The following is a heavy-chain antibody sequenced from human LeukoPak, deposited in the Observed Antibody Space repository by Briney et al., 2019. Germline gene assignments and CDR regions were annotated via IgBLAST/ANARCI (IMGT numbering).Heavy chain of an antibody. CDR3: ARGPRGRSNAFDI. CDR1: GGSISSGGYS. Sequence: SETLSLTCAVSGGSISSGGYSWSWIRQPPGKGLEWIGYIYHSGSTYYNPSLKSRVTISVDRSKNQFSLKLSSVTAADTAVYYCARGPRGRSNAFDIWGQGTMVTVSS. V-gene: IGHV4-30-2*01. J-gene: IGHJ3*02. CDR2: IYHSGST. D-gene: IGHD3-16*01.